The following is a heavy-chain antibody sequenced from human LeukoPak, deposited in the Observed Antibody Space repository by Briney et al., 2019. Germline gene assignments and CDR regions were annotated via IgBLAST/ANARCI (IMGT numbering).Heavy chain of an antibody. CDR3: ARDSSIMITFGGVIVENWFDP. CDR1: GYTFTSYA. V-gene: IGHV1-3*01. Sequence: GASVKVSCKACGYTFTSYAMHWVRQAPGQRLEWMGWINAGNGNTKYSQKFQGRVTITRDTSASTAYMELSSLRSEDTAVYYCARDSSIMITFGGVIVENWFDPWGQGTLVTVSS. CDR2: INAGNGNT. D-gene: IGHD3-16*02. J-gene: IGHJ5*02.